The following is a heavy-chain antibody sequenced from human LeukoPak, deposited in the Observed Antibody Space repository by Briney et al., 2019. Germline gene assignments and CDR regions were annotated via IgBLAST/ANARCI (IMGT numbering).Heavy chain of an antibody. Sequence: PSETLSLTCTVSGGSISSGSYYWSWIRQAAGKGLEWIGRIYTSGSTNYNPSLKSRVTISVDTSKNQFSLKLSSVTAADTAVYYCARGESAGYCSSTSCSNWFDPWGQGTLVTVSS. CDR1: GGSISSGSYY. J-gene: IGHJ5*02. V-gene: IGHV4-61*02. CDR2: IYTSGST. D-gene: IGHD2-2*01. CDR3: ARGESAGYCSSTSCSNWFDP.